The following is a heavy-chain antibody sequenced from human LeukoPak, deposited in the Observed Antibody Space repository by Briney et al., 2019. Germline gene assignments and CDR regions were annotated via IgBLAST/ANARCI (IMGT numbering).Heavy chain of an antibody. Sequence: GGSLRLSCAASGFTFSSYSMNWVRQAPGEGLEWVSTITSSSSSIYYADSVRGRFTISRDNAKNLVYLQMNSLRVEDTAVYYCAREGQRLDYGMDVWGKGTTVTVSS. CDR3: AREGQRLDYGMDV. J-gene: IGHJ6*04. CDR2: ITSSSSSI. CDR1: GFTFSSYS. D-gene: IGHD6-25*01. V-gene: IGHV3-21*01.